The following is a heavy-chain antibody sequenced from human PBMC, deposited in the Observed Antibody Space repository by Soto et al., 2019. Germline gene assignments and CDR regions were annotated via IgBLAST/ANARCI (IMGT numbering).Heavy chain of an antibody. D-gene: IGHD2-21*01. J-gene: IGHJ4*02. CDR3: ARHRGGGDFDY. CDR2: IYYSGST. CDR1: GGSISSYY. Sequence: QVQLQESGPGLVKPSETLSLTCTVSGGSISSYYWSWIRQPPGKGLEWIGYIYYSGSTNYNPSLKSRVTISVDTSKNQFSLKLSSVTAADTAVYYCARHRGGGDFDYWGQGTLVTVSS. V-gene: IGHV4-59*08.